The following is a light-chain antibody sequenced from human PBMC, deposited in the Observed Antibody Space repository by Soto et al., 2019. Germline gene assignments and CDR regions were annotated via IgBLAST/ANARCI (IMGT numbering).Light chain of an antibody. V-gene: IGKV3-20*01. Sequence: EVVLTQSPGTLPLSPGERATLSCRANQSVRSSYLAWYQHKPGQAPRLLIYGASSRATGIPDRFSGSGSGTDFTLTISRLEPEDFAVYYCQHYGPSWWTFGQGTKVEVK. CDR3: QHYGPSWWT. CDR2: GAS. J-gene: IGKJ1*01. CDR1: QSVRSSY.